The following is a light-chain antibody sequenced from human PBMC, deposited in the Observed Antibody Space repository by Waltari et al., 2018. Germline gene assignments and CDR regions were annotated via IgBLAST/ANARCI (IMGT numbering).Light chain of an antibody. CDR3: YSRDSSGDHLRV. Sequence: SSELTQDPAVSVALGQTVRITCQGDSLRGYYASWYQQKPGQAPVLVIYGKNNRPSGIPDRFSGSSSRNTASLTITGAQAEDEAEYYCYSRDSSGDHLRVFGAGTKVTVL. J-gene: IGLJ1*01. CDR2: GKN. V-gene: IGLV3-19*01. CDR1: SLRGYY.